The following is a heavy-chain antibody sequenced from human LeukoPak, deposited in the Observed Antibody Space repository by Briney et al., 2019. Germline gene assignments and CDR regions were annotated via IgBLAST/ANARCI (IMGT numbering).Heavy chain of an antibody. V-gene: IGHV3-74*01. Sequence: GGSLRLSCAASGFTFSRSCMHWVRQTPGKGLVWLSRINYDGSSTSYADSVKGRFTISRDNAKNTLYLEMTGLRDEDVAVYYCAVDLGSTWYFDYWGQGSLVTVSS. CDR2: INYDGSST. D-gene: IGHD6-13*01. J-gene: IGHJ4*02. CDR1: GFTFSRSC. CDR3: AVDLGSTWYFDY.